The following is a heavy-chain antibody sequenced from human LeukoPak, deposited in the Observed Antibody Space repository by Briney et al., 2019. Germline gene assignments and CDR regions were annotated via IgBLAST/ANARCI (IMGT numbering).Heavy chain of an antibody. D-gene: IGHD1-26*01. CDR2: INPSDIST. V-gene: IGHV1-46*01. CDR3: ARSPGETSGSSSDY. CDR1: GYTFTDYF. J-gene: IGHJ4*02. Sequence: ASVKVSCKASGYTFTDYFIHWVRQAPGQGLEWMGIINPSDISTRYAQKFQGRVTMTRDTSTSTAYMELRSLRSDDTAVYYCARSPGETSGSSSDYWGQGTLVTVSS.